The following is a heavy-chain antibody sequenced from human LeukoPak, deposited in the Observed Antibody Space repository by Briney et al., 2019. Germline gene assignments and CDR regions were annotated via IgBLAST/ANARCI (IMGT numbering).Heavy chain of an antibody. CDR2: VSNRGSTI. CDR1: GFTFSDFY. D-gene: IGHD3-22*01. Sequence: GGSLRLSCAASGFTFSDFYMTWIRQAAGKGLEWVSYVSNRGSTIHYADSVRGRFTISRDNAKKSLYLQMNSLRAEDTAVYYCARSADRSGYFREITLYYFDYWGQGTLVTVSS. V-gene: IGHV3-11*01. J-gene: IGHJ4*02. CDR3: ARSADRSGYFREITLYYFDY.